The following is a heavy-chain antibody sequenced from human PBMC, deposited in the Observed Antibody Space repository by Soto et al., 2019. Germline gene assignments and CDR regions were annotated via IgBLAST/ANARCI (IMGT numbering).Heavy chain of an antibody. J-gene: IGHJ4*02. V-gene: IGHV1-18*01. CDR2: ISLYSDGT. CDR1: GYTFSNYG. Sequence: GASVKVSCKTSGYTFSNYGITWVRQAPGQPLEWLGWISLYSDGTSYAQKFQGRVTMTEDTSTDTAYMELSSLRSEDTAVYYCATGFRDYDSSGYEPRWGQGTLVTVSS. D-gene: IGHD3-22*01. CDR3: ATGFRDYDSSGYEPR.